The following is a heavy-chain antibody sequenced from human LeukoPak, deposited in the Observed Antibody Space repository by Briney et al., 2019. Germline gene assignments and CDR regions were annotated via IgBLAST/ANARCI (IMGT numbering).Heavy chain of an antibody. V-gene: IGHV4-30-4*01. Sequence: PSQTLSLTCTVSGGSIGSGDYYWSWIRQPPGKGLEWIGYIYYSGSTYSNPSLKSRVTISVDTSKNQFSLKLSSVTAADTAVYYCARDVPPYYDILTGPNDYYGMDVWGQGTTVTVSS. CDR2: IYYSGST. D-gene: IGHD3-9*01. CDR1: GGSIGSGDYY. J-gene: IGHJ6*02. CDR3: ARDVPPYYDILTGPNDYYGMDV.